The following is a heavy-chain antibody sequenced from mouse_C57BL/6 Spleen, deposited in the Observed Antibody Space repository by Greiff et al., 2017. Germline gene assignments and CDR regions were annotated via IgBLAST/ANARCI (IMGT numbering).Heavy chain of an antibody. V-gene: IGHV3-6*01. CDR2: ISYDGSN. D-gene: IGHD2-4*01. J-gene: IGHJ3*01. Sequence: EVQLQQSGPGLVKPSQSLSLTCSVTGYSITSGYYWNWIRQFPGNKLEWMGYISYDGSNNYNPSLKNRISITRDTSKNQFFLKLNSVTTEDTATYDCARVIYYDYPFAYWGQGTLVTVSA. CDR3: ARVIYYDYPFAY. CDR1: GYSITSGYY.